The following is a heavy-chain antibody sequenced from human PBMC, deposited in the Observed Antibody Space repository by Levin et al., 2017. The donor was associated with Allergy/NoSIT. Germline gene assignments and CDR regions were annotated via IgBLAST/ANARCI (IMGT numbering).Heavy chain of an antibody. Sequence: GESLKISCVDSGFTFSSYAMHWVRQAPGKGLEWVAVIVHDGSRKFYADSVKGRFTISRDNSKNTQFLQMNSLRAEDTAVYYCARDVLPATGPLKFDDWGQGTLVTVSS. CDR1: GFTFSSYA. D-gene: IGHD3-9*01. J-gene: IGHJ4*02. CDR2: IVHDGSRK. CDR3: ARDVLPATGPLKFDD. V-gene: IGHV3-33*08.